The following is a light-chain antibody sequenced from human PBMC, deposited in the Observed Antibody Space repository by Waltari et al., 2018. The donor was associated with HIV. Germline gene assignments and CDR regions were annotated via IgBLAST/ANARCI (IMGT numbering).Light chain of an antibody. CDR3: QQYYSTPFT. J-gene: IGKJ3*01. V-gene: IGKV4-1*01. CDR1: PSVFYSSNNKNY. CDR2: WAS. Sequence: DIVMTQSPDSLAVSLGERATINCTSSPSVFYSSNNKNYLAWYQQKPGQPPKLLIYWASTRESGVPDRFSGSGSGTDFTLTISSLQTADVAVYYCQQYYSTPFTFGPGTKVDIK.